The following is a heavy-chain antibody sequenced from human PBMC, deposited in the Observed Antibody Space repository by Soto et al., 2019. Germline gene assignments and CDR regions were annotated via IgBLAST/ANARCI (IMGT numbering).Heavy chain of an antibody. CDR3: ARPIVYCRGGICYSDYYYYMDV. CDR2: ISAYNGNT. V-gene: IGHV1-18*01. Sequence: QVQLVQSGAEVKKPGASVKVSCKASGYTFTSYGISWVRQAPGQVLEWMGWISAYNGNTNYAQKLQGRVTMTTDTSTSTAYMELRSLRSDDTAVYYCARPIVYCRGGICYSDYYYYMDVWGKGTTVTVSS. D-gene: IGHD2-15*01. J-gene: IGHJ6*03. CDR1: GYTFTSYG.